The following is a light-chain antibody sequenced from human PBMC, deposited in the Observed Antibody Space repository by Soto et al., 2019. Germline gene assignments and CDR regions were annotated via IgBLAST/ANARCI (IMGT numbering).Light chain of an antibody. Sequence: EIVWTQSPATLSLSPGERSPLSCVAIQIVSSSYLAGYQQKPGLAPRLLIYDASSRATGIPDRFSGSGSGTDFTLTISRLEPEDFAVYYCQQYGSSPRTVGPVTKVEIK. CDR2: DAS. CDR3: QQYGSSPRT. CDR1: QIVSSSY. J-gene: IGKJ4*02. V-gene: IGKV3D-20*01.